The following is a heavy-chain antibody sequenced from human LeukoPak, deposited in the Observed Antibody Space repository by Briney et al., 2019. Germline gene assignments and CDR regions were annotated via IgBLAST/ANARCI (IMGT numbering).Heavy chain of an antibody. J-gene: IGHJ4*02. D-gene: IGHD2-15*01. V-gene: IGHV3-72*01. CDR2: TTNKAHSYAT. CDR1: GFTLSDHN. Sequence: GGSLRLSCAVSGFTLSDHNMDWVRQAPGKGLEWVGRTTNKAHSYATEYAASVKGRFTISRDDSQNSLYLQMNSLKTEDTAVYYCARAPSGLDYWGQGILVTVSS. CDR3: ARAPSGLDY.